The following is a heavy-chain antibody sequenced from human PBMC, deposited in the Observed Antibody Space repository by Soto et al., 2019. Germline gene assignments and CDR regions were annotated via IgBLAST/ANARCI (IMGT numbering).Heavy chain of an antibody. CDR1: GFTFSSYA. CDR2: ISGSGDTT. CDR3: AKVKTWTYLDY. V-gene: IGHV3-23*01. D-gene: IGHD5-12*01. Sequence: GGSLRLSCAASGFTFSSYAMTWVRQAPGRGLEWVSSISGSGDTTYYADSVKGRFTISRDNSKNTLYLQMNSLRAEDTAVYYCAKVKTWTYLDYWGQGTLVTVSS. J-gene: IGHJ4*02.